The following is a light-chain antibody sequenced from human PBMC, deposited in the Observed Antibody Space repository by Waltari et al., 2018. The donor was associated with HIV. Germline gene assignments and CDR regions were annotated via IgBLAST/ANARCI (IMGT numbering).Light chain of an antibody. V-gene: IGLV2-8*01. J-gene: IGLJ2*01. CDR2: EVT. Sequence: QSALTQPPSASGSPGQSVTISCTGTSSDIGGFVSWYQQHSGKAPKLMIYEVTKQPSGVPDRFSGSTSGNTASLTVSGLQAEDEADYYCGSYTGDESPDVVFGEGTKLTVL. CDR3: GSYTGDESPDVV. CDR1: SSDIGGF.